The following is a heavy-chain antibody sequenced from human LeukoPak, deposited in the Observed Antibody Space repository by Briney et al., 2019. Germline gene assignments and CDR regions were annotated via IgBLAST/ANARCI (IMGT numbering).Heavy chain of an antibody. CDR3: ARGQAGVFDY. V-gene: IGHV4-31*03. J-gene: IGHJ4*02. CDR1: GGSISSGGYY. Sequence: SETLSLTCTVSGGSISSGGYYWSWIRQPPGKGLEWIGYIYYSGSTYYNPSLKSRVTISVDTSKNQYSLKLSSVTAADTAVYYCARGQAGVFDYWGQGTLVTVSS. D-gene: IGHD3-10*01. CDR2: IYYSGST.